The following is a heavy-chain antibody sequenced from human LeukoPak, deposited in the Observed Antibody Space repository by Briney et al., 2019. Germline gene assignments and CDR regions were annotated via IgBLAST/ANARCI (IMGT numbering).Heavy chain of an antibody. J-gene: IGHJ6*03. Sequence: GGSLRLSCAASGFTFSSYSMNWVRQAPGKGLEWVSYISSSSSTIYYADSVKGRFTISRDNAKNSLYLQMNSLRAEDTAVYYCARRDIVVVPADYYMDVWGKGTTVTVSS. CDR3: ARRDIVVVPADYYMDV. V-gene: IGHV3-48*01. D-gene: IGHD2-2*01. CDR1: GFTFSSYS. CDR2: ISSSSSTI.